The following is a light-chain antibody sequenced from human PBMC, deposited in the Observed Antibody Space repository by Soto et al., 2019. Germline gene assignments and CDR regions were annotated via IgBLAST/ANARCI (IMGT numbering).Light chain of an antibody. Sequence: QSVLTQPPSVSAAPGQKVTISCSGSSSNIGNNYVSWYQQLPGTAPKLLIYDNNKRPSGIPDRFSGSKSGTSATLGITGLQTGDEADYYCGTWDSSLSGEDVVFGGGTKLTVL. CDR2: DNN. J-gene: IGLJ2*01. CDR1: SSNIGNNY. V-gene: IGLV1-51*01. CDR3: GTWDSSLSGEDVV.